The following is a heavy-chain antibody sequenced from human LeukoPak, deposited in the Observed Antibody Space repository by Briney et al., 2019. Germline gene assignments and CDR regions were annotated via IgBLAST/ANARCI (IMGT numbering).Heavy chain of an antibody. V-gene: IGHV4-34*01. D-gene: IGHD6-19*01. CDR2: INHSGST. CDR3: ARGALYSSGWYLAP. J-gene: IGHJ5*02. Sequence: SETLSLTCAVYGGSFSGYYWSWIRQPPGKGLEWIGEINHSGSTNYNPSLKSRVTMSVDTSKNQFSLKLSSVTAADTAVYYCARGALYSSGWYLAPWGQGTLVTVSS. CDR1: GGSFSGYY.